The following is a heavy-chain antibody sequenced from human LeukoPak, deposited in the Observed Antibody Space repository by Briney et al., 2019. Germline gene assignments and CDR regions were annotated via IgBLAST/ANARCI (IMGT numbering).Heavy chain of an antibody. CDR3: ARPMEEVPDAFDI. J-gene: IGHJ3*02. Sequence: GESLKISCKGSGYSFTSYWIGWVRQMPGKGLEWMGIIYPGDSDTRYSPSFQGQVTISADKSISTAYLQWSSLKASDAAMYYCARPMEEVPDAFDIWGQGTMVTVSS. V-gene: IGHV5-51*01. D-gene: IGHD2-8*01. CDR1: GYSFTSYW. CDR2: IYPGDSDT.